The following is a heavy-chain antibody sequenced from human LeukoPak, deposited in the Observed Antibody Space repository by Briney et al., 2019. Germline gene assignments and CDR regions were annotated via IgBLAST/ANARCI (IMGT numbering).Heavy chain of an antibody. CDR3: TRDYYDSSGYYYLPDY. D-gene: IGHD3-22*01. CDR2: ISYDGRRM. J-gene: IGHJ4*02. Sequence: GGSLRLSCVASGFTFSDYGIHWVRQAPGKGLEWVAVISYDGRRMKYADSVKGRFTISRDNSKGTLSLHMNTLRTEDTAVYYCTRDYYDSSGYYYLPDYWGQGTLVTVSS. V-gene: IGHV3-30*03. CDR1: GFTFSDYG.